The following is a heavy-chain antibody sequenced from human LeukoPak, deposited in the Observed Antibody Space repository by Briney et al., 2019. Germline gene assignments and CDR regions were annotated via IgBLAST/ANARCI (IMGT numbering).Heavy chain of an antibody. D-gene: IGHD3-22*01. J-gene: IGHJ2*01. CDR1: GYTFTSYY. Sequence: ASVKVSCKASGYTFTSYYMHWVRQAPGQGLEWMGILNPSGGSRTYAEQFQGRVTMTRDTSTSTAYMELSSLRSEDTAVYYCARSAYYYDSSGWYFDLWGRGTLVTVSS. CDR3: ARSAYYYDSSGWYFDL. V-gene: IGHV1-46*01. CDR2: LNPSGGSR.